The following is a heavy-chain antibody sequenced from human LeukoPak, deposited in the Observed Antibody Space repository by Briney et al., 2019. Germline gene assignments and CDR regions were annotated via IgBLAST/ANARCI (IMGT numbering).Heavy chain of an antibody. CDR3: ARDHNYAFDN. CDR2: IGIDSGNT. CDR1: GLPFIEYS. D-gene: IGHD1-1*01. V-gene: IGHV3-48*01. Sequence: GGSLRLSCTASGLPFIEYSMNWVRQVPGKGLEWIAYIGIDSGNTKYADSVRGRFTISADKTKNSLYLQMNSLRVEDTAVYYCARDHNYAFDNWGQGTLVSVAS. J-gene: IGHJ4*02.